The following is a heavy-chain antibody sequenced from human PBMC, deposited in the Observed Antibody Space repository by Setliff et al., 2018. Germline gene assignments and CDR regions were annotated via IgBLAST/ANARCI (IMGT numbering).Heavy chain of an antibody. J-gene: IGHJ5*01. Sequence: SVKVSCKSSGGTFSSSGITWVRQAPGQGLQWLGRFIPILGATNYAQNFQGRVTIAADESTSTGYMELRSLRSDDTAVYYCARELRSPYWHLDSWGQGTQVTVSS. CDR3: ARELRSPYWHLDS. CDR2: FIPILGAT. D-gene: IGHD3-16*01. V-gene: IGHV1-69*13. CDR1: GGTFSSSG.